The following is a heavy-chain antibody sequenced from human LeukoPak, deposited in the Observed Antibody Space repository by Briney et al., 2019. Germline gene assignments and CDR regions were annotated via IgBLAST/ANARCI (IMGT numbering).Heavy chain of an antibody. CDR3: ARVFGEQWPKNY. V-gene: IGHV1-2*02. Sequence: ASVKVSCKASGYTFTGYYIHWVRQAPGQGLEWMGWINPNSGGTNYAQKFQGRVTMTRDTSISTAYMELSRLRSDDTAVYYCARVFGEQWPKNYWGQGTLVTVSS. D-gene: IGHD3-10*01. J-gene: IGHJ4*02. CDR1: GYTFTGYY. CDR2: INPNSGGT.